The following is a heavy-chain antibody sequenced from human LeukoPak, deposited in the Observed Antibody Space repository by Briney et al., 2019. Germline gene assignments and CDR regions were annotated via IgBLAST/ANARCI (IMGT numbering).Heavy chain of an antibody. D-gene: IGHD3-10*01. CDR3: ARRQVTSGTKYFDF. CDR2: IHYSGAT. V-gene: IGHV4-59*08. Sequence: SETLSLTCTVAGGSISSYYWSWIRQPPGKGLEWIGIIHYSGATYSNPSLKSRVTISIDTSKNQLSLKLNSVTAADTAVYYCARRQVTSGTKYFDFWGQGTLVTVSS. J-gene: IGHJ4*02. CDR1: GGSISSYY.